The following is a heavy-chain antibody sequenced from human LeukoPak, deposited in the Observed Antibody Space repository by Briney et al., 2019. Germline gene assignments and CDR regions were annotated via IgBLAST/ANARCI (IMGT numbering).Heavy chain of an antibody. CDR1: GFTFSSYA. Sequence: GGSLRLSCAASGFTFSSYAMHWVRQAPGKGLEYVSAISSNGGSTYYANSVKGRFTISRDNSKNTLYLQMGSLRAEDMAVYYCAREGITGTRDYFDYWGQGTLATVSS. J-gene: IGHJ4*02. D-gene: IGHD1-20*01. CDR2: ISSNGGST. CDR3: AREGITGTRDYFDY. V-gene: IGHV3-64*01.